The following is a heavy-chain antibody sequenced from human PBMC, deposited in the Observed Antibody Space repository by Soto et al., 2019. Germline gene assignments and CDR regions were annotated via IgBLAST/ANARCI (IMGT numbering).Heavy chain of an antibody. CDR1: GFTFSSYG. CDR2: IWYDGSNK. V-gene: IGHV3-33*01. CDR3: ARDRTTGKLRYFDWLSSAYYYYGMDV. J-gene: IGHJ6*02. Sequence: GGSLRLSCAASGFTFSSYGMHWVRQAPGKGLEWVAVIWYDGSNKYYADSVKGRFTISRDNSKNTLYLQMNSLRAEDTAVYYCARDRTTGKLRYFDWLSSAYYYYGMDVWGQGTTVTVSS. D-gene: IGHD3-9*01.